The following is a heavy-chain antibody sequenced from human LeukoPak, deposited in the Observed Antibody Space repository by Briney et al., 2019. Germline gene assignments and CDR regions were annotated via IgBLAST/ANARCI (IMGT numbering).Heavy chain of an antibody. D-gene: IGHD3-22*01. Sequence: SETLSLTCTVSGGSISSGGYYWSWIRQHPGKSLEWIGYIYYSGSTYYNPSLKSRVTISVDTSKNQFSLKLSSVTAADTAVYYCASGPDDSLIFDPWGQGTLVTVSS. J-gene: IGHJ5*02. CDR3: ASGPDDSLIFDP. CDR1: GGSISSGGYY. CDR2: IYYSGST. V-gene: IGHV4-31*03.